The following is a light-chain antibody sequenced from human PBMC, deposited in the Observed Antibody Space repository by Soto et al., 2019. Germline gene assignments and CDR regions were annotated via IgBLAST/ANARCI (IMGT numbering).Light chain of an antibody. CDR3: CSYAGSPRYV. V-gene: IGLV2-11*01. CDR2: DVS. Sequence: QSALTQPRSVSGSPGQSVTISCTGTSSDVGGYNYVSWYQQHPGKAPKVMIYDVSERPSGVPDRFSGSKSGNTASLTISGVQSEDEDDYYCCSYAGSPRYVFGTGTKLTVL. CDR1: SSDVGGYNY. J-gene: IGLJ1*01.